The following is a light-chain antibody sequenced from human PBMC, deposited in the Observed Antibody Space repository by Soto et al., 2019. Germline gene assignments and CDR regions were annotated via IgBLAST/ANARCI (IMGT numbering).Light chain of an antibody. CDR3: QQSYSTLPYT. Sequence: IQMTQSPSSLSASVGDRVPLTCRASRNISSDVNWYQQKPGKAPKLLIYRASTLQNGVPSRFSGSGSATEFTLTITTLQPEEFATYSCQQSYSTLPYTFGQGTKVEIK. V-gene: IGKV1-39*01. CDR2: RAS. J-gene: IGKJ2*01. CDR1: RNISSD.